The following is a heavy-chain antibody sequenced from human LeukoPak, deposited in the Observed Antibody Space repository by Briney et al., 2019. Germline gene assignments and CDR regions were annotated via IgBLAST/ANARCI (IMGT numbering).Heavy chain of an antibody. Sequence: GGSLRLSCVASGLTFVDSAMSLVRQAPGKGLEWVSSISGSGGTTYYADSVKGRFTISRDNSENTLYLQIDSLRVEDTATYYCAKVIQLWPHTFDYWGQGTLVTVSS. J-gene: IGHJ4*02. CDR3: AKVIQLWPHTFDY. D-gene: IGHD5-18*01. V-gene: IGHV3-23*01. CDR2: ISGSGGTT. CDR1: GLTFVDSA.